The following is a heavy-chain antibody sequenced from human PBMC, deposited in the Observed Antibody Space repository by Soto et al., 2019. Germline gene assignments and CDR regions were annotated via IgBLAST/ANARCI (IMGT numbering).Heavy chain of an antibody. V-gene: IGHV1-58*02. J-gene: IGHJ3*02. D-gene: IGHD5-12*01. CDR2: IVVGSGNT. CDR3: AADIGYSGYDDAFDI. Sequence: ASVKVSCKASGFTFTSSAMQWVRQARGQRLEWIGWIVVGSGNTNYAQKFQERVTITRDMSTSTAYMELSSLRSEDTAVYYCAADIGYSGYDDAFDIWGQGTMVTVSS. CDR1: GFTFTSSA.